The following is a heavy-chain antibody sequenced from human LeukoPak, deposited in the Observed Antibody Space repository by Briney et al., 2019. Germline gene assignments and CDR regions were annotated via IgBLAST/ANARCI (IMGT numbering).Heavy chain of an antibody. CDR1: GFGFSTYA. J-gene: IGHJ5*02. D-gene: IGHD5-12*01. CDR3: SRDRLGGLDL. Sequence: PGGSLRLSCAASGFGFSTYAINWVRQAPGKGLEWVSSISTMSNYIFYGDSVKGRFTISRDNAKNSVYLQMNSLRPEDTAVYYCSRDRLGGLDLWGQGTLVTVSS. CDR2: ISTMSNYI. V-gene: IGHV3-21*01.